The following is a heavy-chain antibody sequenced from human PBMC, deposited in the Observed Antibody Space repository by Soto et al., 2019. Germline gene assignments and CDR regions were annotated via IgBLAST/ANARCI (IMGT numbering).Heavy chain of an antibody. Sequence: QVHLQQWGAGLLKPSETLSLTCAVSGGSFSSHYWSWIRQPPGKGLEWIGEINHGGSANYIPSLKSRVMISVDRSKNQFSLKLSPVTAADTAVYYCASISDFGGFDYWGQGTLVTVSS. J-gene: IGHJ4*02. CDR1: GGSFSSHY. CDR2: INHGGSA. V-gene: IGHV4-34*01. CDR3: ASISDFGGFDY. D-gene: IGHD4-17*01.